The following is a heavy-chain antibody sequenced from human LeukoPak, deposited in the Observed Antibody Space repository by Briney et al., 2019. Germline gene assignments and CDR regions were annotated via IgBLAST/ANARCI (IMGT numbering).Heavy chain of an antibody. D-gene: IGHD2-2*01. J-gene: IGHJ4*02. CDR3: AKGYCSSTSCLVDY. V-gene: IGHV3-9*01. CDR1: GFTFDDYA. CDR2: ISWNSGSI. Sequence: PGWSLRLSCAASGFTFDDYAMHYIRQAPGKGVEWGSGISWNSGSIGYADSVKGRFTISRDNAKKSLYLQMNSLRAEDTALYYCAKGYCSSTSCLVDYWGPGTLVTVSS.